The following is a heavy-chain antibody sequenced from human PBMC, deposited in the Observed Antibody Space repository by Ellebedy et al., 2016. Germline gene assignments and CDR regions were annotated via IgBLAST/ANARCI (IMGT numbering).Heavy chain of an antibody. CDR3: AREVGATTGAYFDY. D-gene: IGHD1-26*01. CDR1: GGTFSSYA. V-gene: IGHV1-69*06. CDR2: IIPIFGTA. Sequence: ASVKVSCKASGGTFSSYAISWVRQAPGQGLEWMGGIIPIFGTANYAQKFQGRVTITADKSTSTAYMELSSLRSEDTAVYYCAREVGATTGAYFDYWGQGTLVTVSS. J-gene: IGHJ4*02.